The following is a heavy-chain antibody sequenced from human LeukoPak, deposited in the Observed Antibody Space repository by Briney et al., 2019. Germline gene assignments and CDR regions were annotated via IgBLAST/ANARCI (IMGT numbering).Heavy chain of an antibody. CDR3: ARDRHRYYDFWSGYYTGFLDY. CDR1: GFTFSSYA. J-gene: IGHJ4*02. CDR2: ILYDGSNK. V-gene: IGHV3-30-3*01. D-gene: IGHD3-3*01. Sequence: PGRSLRLSCAASGFTFSSYAMHWVRQAPGKGLEWVAVILYDGSNKYYADSVKRRFTISRDNSKNTLYLRMNSLRAEDTAVYYCARDRHRYYDFWSGYYTGFLDYWGQGTLVTVSS.